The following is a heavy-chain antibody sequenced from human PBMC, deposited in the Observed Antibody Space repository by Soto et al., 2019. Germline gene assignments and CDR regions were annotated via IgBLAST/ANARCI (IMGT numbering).Heavy chain of an antibody. V-gene: IGHV1-18*04. CDR3: AMDYGDRPEYFKH. Sequence: QVQLVQSGPDLKRPGASMKVSCKASGYTFTSYGISWVRQAPGQGLEWMAWISPLKGRTQYSQKAQGRVTLSTDTSSTTDYMEMTTRRVDDTAVYYCAMDYGDRPEYFKHWGQGTLVTVS. CDR2: ISPLKGRT. D-gene: IGHD4-17*01. J-gene: IGHJ1*01. CDR1: GYTFTSYG.